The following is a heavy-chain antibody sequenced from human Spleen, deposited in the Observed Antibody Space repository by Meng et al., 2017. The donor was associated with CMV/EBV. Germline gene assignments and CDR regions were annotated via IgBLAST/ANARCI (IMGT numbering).Heavy chain of an antibody. CDR2: INYSGGT. CDR3: ARGRLGVLIPLIRVYPYYYGLDV. J-gene: IGHJ6*02. CDR1: YY. Sequence: YYWTWIRQPPGKGLEWIGEINYSGGTNYSPSLKSRVTISLDTSKNQFSLRLSAVTAADTAVYYCARGRLGVLIPLIRVYPYYYGLDVWGQGTTVTVSS. D-gene: IGHD3-16*01. V-gene: IGHV4-34*01.